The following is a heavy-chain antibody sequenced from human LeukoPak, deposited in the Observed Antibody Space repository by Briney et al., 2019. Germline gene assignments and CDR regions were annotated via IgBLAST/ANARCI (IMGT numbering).Heavy chain of an antibody. Sequence: GASVKVSCKASGYTFTGYYMHWVRQAPGQGLEWMGRINPNSGGTKYAQKFQGRVTMTRDTSISTAYLELSRLRSDDTAVYYCARGGYSYGANYYYYYYMDVWGKGTTVTVSS. D-gene: IGHD5-18*01. V-gene: IGHV1-2*06. CDR2: INPNSGGT. CDR1: GYTFTGYY. J-gene: IGHJ6*03. CDR3: ARGGYSYGANYYYYYYMDV.